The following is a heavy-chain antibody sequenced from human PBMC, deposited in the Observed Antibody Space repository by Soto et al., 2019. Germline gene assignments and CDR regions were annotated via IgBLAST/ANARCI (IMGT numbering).Heavy chain of an antibody. D-gene: IGHD5-12*01. Sequence: SETQSLTCTVSGGSISIYYWSWIRQPPGKGLEWIGYIFYSGSTNSNPSLKSRVTISIDTSKNQFSLNLNSVTAADTAVDYCASNRRGYSSDFDFWGQGILVTVSS. V-gene: IGHV4-59*01. CDR2: IFYSGST. CDR1: GGSISIYY. J-gene: IGHJ4*02. CDR3: ASNRRGYSSDFDF.